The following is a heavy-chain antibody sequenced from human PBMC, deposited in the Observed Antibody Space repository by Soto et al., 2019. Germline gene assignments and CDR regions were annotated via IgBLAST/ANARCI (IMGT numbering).Heavy chain of an antibody. J-gene: IGHJ4*02. CDR3: ARDIYRPLGYFDY. V-gene: IGHV3-7*05. Sequence: GGSLRLSCAASGFTFSSYWMSWVRQAPGKGLEWVANIKQDGSEEYYVDSVKGRFTISRDNAKNSLYLQMNSLRAEDTAVYYCARDIYRPLGYFDYWGQGTLVTVSS. CDR2: IKQDGSEE. CDR1: GFTFSSYW. D-gene: IGHD4-4*01.